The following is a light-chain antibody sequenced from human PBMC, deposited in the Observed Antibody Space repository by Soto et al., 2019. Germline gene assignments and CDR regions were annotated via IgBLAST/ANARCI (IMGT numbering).Light chain of an antibody. CDR3: QQCGSLPGT. CDR2: GTS. Sequence: ETVLTQSPGTLSLSPGERATLSCRASQSVNGNYLAWYQQKPGQAPRLLIYGTSSRATGNPDRFSGSGSGTDFTLTISRLEPEDFAVYYCQQCGSLPGTFGQGTKVDIK. CDR1: QSVNGNY. V-gene: IGKV3-20*01. J-gene: IGKJ1*01.